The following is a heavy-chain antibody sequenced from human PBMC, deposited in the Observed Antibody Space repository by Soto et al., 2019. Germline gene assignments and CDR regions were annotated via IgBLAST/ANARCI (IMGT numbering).Heavy chain of an antibody. CDR3: AKQGLPHHNWFDP. D-gene: IGHD2-15*01. CDR1: GFTFSSYG. CDR2: ISYDGSNK. V-gene: IGHV3-30*18. J-gene: IGHJ5*02. Sequence: PGGSLRLSCAAAGFTFSSYGIHWVRQAPGKGLEWVAVISYDGSNKYYADSVKGRFTISRDNSKNTLYLQVNSLRADDTAVYYSAKQGLPHHNWFDPWGQGTLVPVSS.